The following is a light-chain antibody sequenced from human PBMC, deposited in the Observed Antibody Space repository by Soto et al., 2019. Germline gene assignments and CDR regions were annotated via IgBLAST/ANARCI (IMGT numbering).Light chain of an antibody. CDR2: DVS. V-gene: IGLV2-14*01. Sequence: QSALTQPASVSGSPGQSITISCTGTSSDVGGYNYVSWYQQHPGKAPKLMIYDVSNRPSGVSNRFSGSKSGNTASLTISGLHAEDEADYYCSSYTSSSTLGPYVFGTGTKLTVL. J-gene: IGLJ1*01. CDR1: SSDVGGYNY. CDR3: SSYTSSSTLGPYV.